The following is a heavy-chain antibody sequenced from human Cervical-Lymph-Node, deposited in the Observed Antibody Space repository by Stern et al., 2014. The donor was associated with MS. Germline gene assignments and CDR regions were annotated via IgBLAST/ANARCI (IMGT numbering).Heavy chain of an antibody. V-gene: IGHV1-69*01. D-gene: IGHD6-13*01. CDR2: IIPLFGST. Sequence: VQLVESGAEAKKPGSSVKVSCKASGGTFSPSFINWVRQAPGQGLEWMGGIIPLFGSTNYPQRFQGRVTITADESSRTGHMELRSLRSDDTAVYYCASYSSSWYAFDIWGQGTMVTVSS. CDR3: ASYSSSWYAFDI. J-gene: IGHJ3*02. CDR1: GGTFSPSF.